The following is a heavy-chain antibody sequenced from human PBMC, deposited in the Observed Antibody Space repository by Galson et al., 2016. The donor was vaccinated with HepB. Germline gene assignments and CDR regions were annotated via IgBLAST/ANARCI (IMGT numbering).Heavy chain of an antibody. Sequence: SLRLSCAGSGFTFGDRGMGWLRQAPGKGLEWVAFIRSKAFGGRREYAASVKGRFTISRDDSKSIAYLQMDSLKTEDTALYFCTRAYCTSTLCYSGGFDPWGQGTLVTVSS. CDR3: TRAYCTSTLCYSGGFDP. CDR2: IRSKAFGGRR. D-gene: IGHD2-2*01. CDR1: GFTFGDRG. V-gene: IGHV3-49*03. J-gene: IGHJ5*02.